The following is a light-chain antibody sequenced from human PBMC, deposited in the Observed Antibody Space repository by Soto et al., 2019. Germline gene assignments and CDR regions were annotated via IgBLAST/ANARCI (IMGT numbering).Light chain of an antibody. CDR2: AAS. Sequence: DLRMTQSPSSMTQSAGARVTINCRASQSISSYLNWYQPKPGKAPKLLIYAASSLQSGVPSRFSGSRSGTEFTLTISSLQPDDFATYYCQHSNSYSEAFGQGTKVDIK. CDR3: QHSNSYSEA. J-gene: IGKJ1*01. CDR1: QSISSY. V-gene: IGKV1-39*01.